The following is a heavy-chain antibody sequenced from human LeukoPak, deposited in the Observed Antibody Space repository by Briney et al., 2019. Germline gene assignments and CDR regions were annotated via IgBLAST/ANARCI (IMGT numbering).Heavy chain of an antibody. D-gene: IGHD3-9*01. CDR2: IIPILGIP. V-gene: IGHV1-69*04. CDR1: GGTFGTDA. Sequence: SVKVSCKASGGTFGTDAISWVRQAPGQGLKCLGRIIPILGIPKYEQQFQGRVTITADKSTSVAYMELSSLRSDDTAVYYCARVNDNWSYAMDVWGQGTTVTVSS. J-gene: IGHJ6*02. CDR3: ARVNDNWSYAMDV.